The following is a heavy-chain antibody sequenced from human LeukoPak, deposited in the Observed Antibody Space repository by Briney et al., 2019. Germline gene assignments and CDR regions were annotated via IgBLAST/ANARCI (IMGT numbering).Heavy chain of an antibody. CDR3: ARGDYIRFDP. D-gene: IGHD4-11*01. CDR1: GFTFSSFA. V-gene: IGHV4-34*01. CDR2: INHSGST. J-gene: IGHJ5*02. Sequence: GSLRLSCAASGFTFSSFAMSWVRQAPGKGLEWIGEINHSGSTNYNPSLKSRVTISVDTSKNQFSLKLSSVTAADTAVYYCARGDYIRFDPWGQGTLVTVSS.